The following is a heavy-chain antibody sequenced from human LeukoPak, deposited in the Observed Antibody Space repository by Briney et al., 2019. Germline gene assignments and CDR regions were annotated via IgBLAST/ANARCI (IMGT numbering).Heavy chain of an antibody. CDR1: GFTFGNYW. D-gene: IGHD3-10*01. V-gene: IGHV3-74*01. Sequence: GGSLRLSCVASGFTFGNYWMHWVRQAPGKELVCISHINNDGSTVYADSVAGRFTISRDNARNTLYLQMNTLRVEDTAVYYCARDYYGSIDLWGQGTLVTVSS. CDR3: ARDYYGSIDL. J-gene: IGHJ1*01. CDR2: INNDGST.